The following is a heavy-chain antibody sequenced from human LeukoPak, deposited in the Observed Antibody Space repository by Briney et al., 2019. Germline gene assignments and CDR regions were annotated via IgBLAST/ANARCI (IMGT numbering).Heavy chain of an antibody. D-gene: IGHD3/OR15-3a*01. Sequence: GGSLRLSCAASGFTFSSYSMNWVRQAPGKGLEWVSSISSSSSYIYYADSVKGRFTISRDNAKNSLYLQMNSLRAEDTAVYYCAKDMIFGVATAFDYWGQGTLVTVSS. CDR1: GFTFSSYS. V-gene: IGHV3-21*04. CDR2: ISSSSSYI. CDR3: AKDMIFGVATAFDY. J-gene: IGHJ4*02.